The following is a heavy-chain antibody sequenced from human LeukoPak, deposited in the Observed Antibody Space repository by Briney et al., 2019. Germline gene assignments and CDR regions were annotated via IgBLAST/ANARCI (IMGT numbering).Heavy chain of an antibody. D-gene: IGHD3-22*01. J-gene: IGHJ4*02. CDR1: GFTFSGSA. CDR2: IRSKTNNYAT. CDR3: TRLVGDSSGYYGDY. V-gene: IGHV3-73*01. Sequence: GGSLRLSCEASGFTFSGSAMHWVRQASGKGLEWVGRIRSKTNNYATAYAASVKGRFTISRDDSKNMAYLQMNSLNTEDTAVYYCTRLVGDSSGYYGDYWGQGTLVTVSS.